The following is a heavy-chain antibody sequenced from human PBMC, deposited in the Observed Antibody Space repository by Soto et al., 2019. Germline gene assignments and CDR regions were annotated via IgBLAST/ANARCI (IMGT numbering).Heavy chain of an antibody. J-gene: IGHJ4*02. CDR1: GYSFTSYW. D-gene: IGHD3-22*01. CDR3: ARSPYYDSSGYYEFDY. V-gene: IGHV5-51*01. CDR2: IYPGDSDT. Sequence: PGESLKISCNGSGYSFTSYWIGWVRQMPGKGLEWMGIIYPGDSDTRYSPSFQGQVTISADKSISTAYLQWSSLKASDTAMYYCARSPYYDSSGYYEFDYWGQGTLVTVSS.